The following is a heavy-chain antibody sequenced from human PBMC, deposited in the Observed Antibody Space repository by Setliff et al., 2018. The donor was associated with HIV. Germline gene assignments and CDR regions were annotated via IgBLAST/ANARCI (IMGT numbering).Heavy chain of an antibody. CDR3: ARDGRHDRNSWFITHQYFKH. Sequence: GGSLRLSCATSGFSLRTYGLHWVRQAPGKGLEWVAVISQDASKDYYADSVKGRFTISKDNSKNTVFLQMNNLRVEDTALYYCARDGRHDRNSWFITHQYFKHWGQGTLVTVS. CDR2: ISQDASKD. CDR1: GFSLRTYG. J-gene: IGHJ1*01. V-gene: IGHV3-30*03. D-gene: IGHD6-13*01.